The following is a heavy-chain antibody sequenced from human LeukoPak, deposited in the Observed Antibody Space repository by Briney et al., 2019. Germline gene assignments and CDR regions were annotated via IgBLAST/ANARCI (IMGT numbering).Heavy chain of an antibody. CDR1: GGSISSYY. J-gene: IGHJ6*03. CDR3: ARVKAAAGTSSYYMDV. Sequence: SETLSLTCTVSGGSISSYYWSWSRQPPGKGLEWGGDIYYSGSTNYNPSLKSRVTISLATSKNQFSLKLSSVTAADTAVYYCARVKAAAGTSSYYMDVWGNGTTVTVSS. V-gene: IGHV4-59*01. CDR2: IYYSGST. D-gene: IGHD6-13*01.